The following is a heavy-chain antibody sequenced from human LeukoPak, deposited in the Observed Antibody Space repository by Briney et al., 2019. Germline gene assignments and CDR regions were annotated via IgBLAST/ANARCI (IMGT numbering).Heavy chain of an antibody. CDR3: ARAILTGYGAHFDY. J-gene: IGHJ4*02. Sequence: PSETLSLTCTVSGGSISSYYWSWIRQPPGKGLEWIGYIYYSGSTNYNPSLKSRVTISVDTSKNQFSLKLSSVTAADTAVYYCARAILTGYGAHFDYWGQGTLVTVSS. V-gene: IGHV4-59*01. CDR2: IYYSGST. CDR1: GGSISSYY. D-gene: IGHD3-9*01.